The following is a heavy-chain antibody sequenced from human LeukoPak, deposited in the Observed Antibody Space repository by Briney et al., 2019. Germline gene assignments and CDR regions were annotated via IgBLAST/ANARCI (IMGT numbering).Heavy chain of an antibody. J-gene: IGHJ4*02. D-gene: IGHD3-16*01. Sequence: SETLPLTCAVSRFSISTGYYWGWIRQPPGEGLEWIGVIYHSGTTYSNPSLKSRLTMSVETTKNQFSLNLSSVTAADTAVYYCARWGPIVGATTVDYWGQGTLVTVSS. CDR2: IYHSGTT. CDR1: RFSISTGYY. CDR3: ARWGPIVGATTVDY. V-gene: IGHV4-38-2*01.